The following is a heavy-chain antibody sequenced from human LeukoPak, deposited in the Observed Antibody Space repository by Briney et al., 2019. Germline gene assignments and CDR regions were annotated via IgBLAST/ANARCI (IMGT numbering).Heavy chain of an antibody. V-gene: IGHV2-5*02. CDR3: AHSFGWFGELLTYYYYGMDV. D-gene: IGHD3-10*01. CDR2: IYWDDDK. Sequence: ASGPTLVKPTQTLTLTCTFSGFSLSTSGVGVGWIRQPPGKALEWLAPIYWDDDKRYSPSLKSRPTIAKDTSKNQVVLTMTNMDPVDTATYYCAHSFGWFGELLTYYYYGMDVWGQGTTVTVSS. J-gene: IGHJ6*02. CDR1: GFSLSTSGVG.